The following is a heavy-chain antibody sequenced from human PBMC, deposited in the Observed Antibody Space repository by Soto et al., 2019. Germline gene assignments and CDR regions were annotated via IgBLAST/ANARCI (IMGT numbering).Heavy chain of an antibody. CDR1: GGSISSYY. J-gene: IGHJ6*02. D-gene: IGHD3-3*01. CDR2: IYYSGST. CDR3: ARDFYDFPYYYGMDV. V-gene: IGHV4-59*01. Sequence: QVQLQESGPGLLKPSETLSLTCTVSGGSISSYYWSWIRQPPGKGLEWIGYIYYSGSTNYNPSLKSRVTISVDTSKNQFSLKLSSVTAADTAVYYCARDFYDFPYYYGMDVWGQGTTVTVSS.